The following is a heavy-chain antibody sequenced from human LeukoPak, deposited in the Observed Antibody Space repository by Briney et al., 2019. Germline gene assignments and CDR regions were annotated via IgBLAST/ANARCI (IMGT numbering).Heavy chain of an antibody. J-gene: IGHJ4*02. D-gene: IGHD7-27*01. CDR2: IYHTGST. CDR1: GGSVSDYY. V-gene: IGHV4-59*02. Sequence: SETLSLTCTISGGSVSDYYWSWIRQSPGKGLEWIGYIYHTGSTSYSPSLKSRVTISADTSQNQFSLKLSSATAADTAVYYCASRKLGNDYWGQGTLVTVSS. CDR3: ASRKLGNDY.